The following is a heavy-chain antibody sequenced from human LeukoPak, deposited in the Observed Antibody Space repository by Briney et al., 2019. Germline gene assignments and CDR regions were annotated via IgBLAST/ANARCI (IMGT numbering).Heavy chain of an antibody. Sequence: SKTLSLTCAVYGGSFSGYYWSWIRQPPGKGLEWIGEINHSGSTNYNPSLKSRVTISVDTSKNQFSLKLSSVTAADTAVYYCARGEVVTLFDYWGQGTLVTVSS. D-gene: IGHD4-23*01. CDR1: GGSFSGYY. V-gene: IGHV4-34*01. J-gene: IGHJ4*02. CDR3: ARGEVVTLFDY. CDR2: INHSGST.